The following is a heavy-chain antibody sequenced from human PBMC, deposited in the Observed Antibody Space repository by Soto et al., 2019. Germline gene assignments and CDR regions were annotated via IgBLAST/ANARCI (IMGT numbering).Heavy chain of an antibody. CDR2: INSDGSST. CDR3: AKARLWGGDGYNSYYYNAMDV. D-gene: IGHD3-16*01. CDR1: GFTFSSDW. J-gene: IGHJ6*02. V-gene: IGHV3-74*01. Sequence: PGGSLRLSCAVSGFTFSSDWMHWVRQAPGKGLVWVSGINSDGSSTGYADSVKGRFTISRDNAKNSLYLQMNSLRPEDTALYYCAKARLWGGDGYNSYYYNAMDVWGQGTTVTVSS.